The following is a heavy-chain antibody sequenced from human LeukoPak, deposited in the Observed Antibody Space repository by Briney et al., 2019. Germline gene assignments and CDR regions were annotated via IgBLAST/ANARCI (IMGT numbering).Heavy chain of an antibody. CDR3: ARSRVAAAGKRFTNGRFDP. Sequence: SETLSLTCAVYGVSFSGHYWSWIRQPPGKGLEWIGEINHSGSTNYIPSLKSRVTISVDTSKNQFSLKLSSVTAADTAVYYCARSRVAAAGKRFTNGRFDPWGQGTLVTVSS. J-gene: IGHJ5*02. V-gene: IGHV4-34*01. CDR1: GVSFSGHY. CDR2: INHSGST. D-gene: IGHD6-13*01.